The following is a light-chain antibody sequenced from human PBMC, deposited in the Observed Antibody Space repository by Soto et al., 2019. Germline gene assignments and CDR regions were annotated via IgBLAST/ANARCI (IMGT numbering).Light chain of an antibody. J-gene: IGKJ1*01. Sequence: AIRMTQSPSSFSASTGDRVTITCRASQGISSYLAWYQQKPVKAPKLLIYAATSLQSGVPSRFSDSGSGTDFTLTISCLQSEDFATYYCQQYYSYPRTFGQGTKVEIK. CDR3: QQYYSYPRT. CDR2: AAT. V-gene: IGKV1-8*01. CDR1: QGISSY.